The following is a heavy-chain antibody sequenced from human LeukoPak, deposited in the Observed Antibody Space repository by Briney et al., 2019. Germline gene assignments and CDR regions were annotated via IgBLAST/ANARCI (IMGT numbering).Heavy chain of an antibody. CDR1: GFTFNNYA. CDR2: ISYDGSKK. CDR3: GRARITQQVVVNRIDY. D-gene: IGHD3-22*01. J-gene: IGHJ4*02. V-gene: IGHV3-30*01. Sequence: GGSLRLSCAASGFTFNNYALHWVRQAPGKGLEWVAIISYDGSKKYYAESVKGRFTISRDNSTNTLFLQMDSLRDEDTAVYYCGRARITQQVVVNRIDYWGQGTLVTVSS.